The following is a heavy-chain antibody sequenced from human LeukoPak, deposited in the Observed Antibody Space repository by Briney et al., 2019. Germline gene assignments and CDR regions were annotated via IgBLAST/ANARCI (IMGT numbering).Heavy chain of an antibody. CDR2: IIPILGIA. V-gene: IGHV1-69*04. CDR1: GGTFSSYA. J-gene: IGHJ6*02. D-gene: IGHD2-15*01. CDR3: ARFPYCGGGSCYYYYYGMDV. Sequence: AASVKVSCKASGGTFSSYAISWVRQAPGQGLEWMGRIIPILGIANYAQKFQGRVTITADKSTSTAYMELSSLRSEDTAVYYCARFPYCGGGSCYYYYYGMDVWGQGTTVTVSS.